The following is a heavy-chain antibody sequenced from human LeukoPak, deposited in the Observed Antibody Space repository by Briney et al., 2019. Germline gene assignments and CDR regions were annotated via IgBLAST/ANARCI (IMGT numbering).Heavy chain of an antibody. CDR3: AKDKPPRRAYGDYFDY. CDR2: INSDGSST. D-gene: IGHD4-17*01. V-gene: IGHV3-74*01. Sequence: GGSLRLSCAASGFTFSRYWMHWVRRAPGKGLVWVSRINSDGSSTSYADSVKGRFTISRDNSKNTLYLQMNSLRAEDMAVYYCAKDKPPRRAYGDYFDYWGQGTLVTVSS. CDR1: GFTFSRYW. J-gene: IGHJ4*02.